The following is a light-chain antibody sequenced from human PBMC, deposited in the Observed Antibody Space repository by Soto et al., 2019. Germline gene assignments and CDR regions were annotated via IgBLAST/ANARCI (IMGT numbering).Light chain of an antibody. CDR1: QSISSW. J-gene: IGKJ1*01. Sequence: DIQMTQSPSTLSATAGDRVTITCRASQSISSWLAWYQHKPGKAPKLLIYDASNLDSGVPSRFSGSGSGTEFSLTISNLQPDDCATYYCQQRWTFGQGTKVDIK. V-gene: IGKV1-5*01. CDR2: DAS. CDR3: QQRWT.